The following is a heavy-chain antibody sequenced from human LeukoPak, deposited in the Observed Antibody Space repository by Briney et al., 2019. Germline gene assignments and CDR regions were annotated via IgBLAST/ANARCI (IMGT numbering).Heavy chain of an antibody. V-gene: IGHV4-39*07. Sequence: SETLSLTCTVSGGSISSSSYYWGWIRQPPGKGLEWIGSIYYSGSTYYNPSLKSRVTISVDTSKNQFSLKLSSVTAADTAVYYCARSGHGNYYYYYMDVWGNGTTVTVSS. J-gene: IGHJ6*03. D-gene: IGHD1-14*01. CDR1: GGSISSSSYY. CDR3: ARSGHGNYYYYYMDV. CDR2: IYYSGST.